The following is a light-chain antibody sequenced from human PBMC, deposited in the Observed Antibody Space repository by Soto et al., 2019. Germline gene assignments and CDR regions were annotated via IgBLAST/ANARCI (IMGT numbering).Light chain of an antibody. J-gene: IGKJ1*01. CDR1: KSFSHSY. CDR2: GAS. Sequence: NVLALSPETLSLSKGERAARSCRASKSFSHSYLTWYQQKPGQAPRLLIYGASSRATGIPDRFRGSGSGRDFLLNISRLEPEDSGMYYCQQYSSSPRTFGQGAKV. CDR3: QQYSSSPRT. V-gene: IGKV3-20*01.